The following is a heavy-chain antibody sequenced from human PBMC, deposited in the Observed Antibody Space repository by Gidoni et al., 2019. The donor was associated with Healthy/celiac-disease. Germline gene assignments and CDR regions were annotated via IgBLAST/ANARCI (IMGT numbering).Heavy chain of an antibody. CDR3: ARECLWFGELLAYSFDY. D-gene: IGHD3-10*01. CDR2: IYTSGST. CDR1: GGSISSGSYY. J-gene: IGHJ4*02. V-gene: IGHV4-61*02. Sequence: QVQLQESGPGLVKPSQTLSLTCTVSGGSISSGSYYWSWTRQPAGKGLEWIGRIYTSGSTNYNPSLKSRVTISVDTSKNQFSLKLSSVTAADTAVYYCARECLWFGELLAYSFDYWGQGTLVTVSS.